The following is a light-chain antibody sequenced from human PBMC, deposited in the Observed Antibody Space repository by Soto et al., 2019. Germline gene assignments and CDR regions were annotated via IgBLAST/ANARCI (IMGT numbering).Light chain of an antibody. CDR3: QQYGSEGT. CDR2: GAS. Sequence: EIVLTQSPGTLSLSPGERATLSCRASQSVSSSYLAWYQQKPGQAPRLLIYGASSRATGIPDRFSGSGSGKDFTLTISRLEPEDFAVYYCQQYGSEGTFGKGTKLEIK. CDR1: QSVSSSY. V-gene: IGKV3-20*01. J-gene: IGKJ2*02.